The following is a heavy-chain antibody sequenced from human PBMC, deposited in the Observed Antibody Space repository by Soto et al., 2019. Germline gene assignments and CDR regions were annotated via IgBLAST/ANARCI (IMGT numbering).Heavy chain of an antibody. D-gene: IGHD2-2*01. CDR3: ARDLYCSSTSCYGGSYFDY. CDR2: IWYDGRNK. V-gene: IGHV3-33*01. Sequence: QVQLVESGGGVVQPGRSLRLSCAASGFTFSSYGMHWVRQAPGKGLEWVAVIWYDGRNKYYADSVKGRFTISRDNSKNTLYLQMNSLRAEDTAVYYCARDLYCSSTSCYGGSYFDYWGQGTLVTVSS. J-gene: IGHJ4*02. CDR1: GFTFSSYG.